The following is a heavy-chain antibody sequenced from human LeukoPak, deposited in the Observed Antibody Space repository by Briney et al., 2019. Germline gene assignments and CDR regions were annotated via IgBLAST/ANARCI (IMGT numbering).Heavy chain of an antibody. V-gene: IGHV4-59*01. Sequence: SETLSLTCTVSGGSISSYYWSWIRQPPGKGLEWIGYIYYSGSTNYNPSLKSRVTISVDTSKNQFSLKLSSVTAADTAVYYCARGGYYGSAYFDLWGRGTLVTVSS. CDR2: IYYSGST. D-gene: IGHD3-10*01. J-gene: IGHJ2*01. CDR1: GGSISSYY. CDR3: ARGGYYGSAYFDL.